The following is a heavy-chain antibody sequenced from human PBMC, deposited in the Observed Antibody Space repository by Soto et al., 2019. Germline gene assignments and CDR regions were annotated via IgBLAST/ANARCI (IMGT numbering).Heavy chain of an antibody. Sequence: QVQLVESGGGVVHPGRSLSLSCAGYGCMFRNNGMHWVRRAPGKGLEWVAFISYDGGETFYADSVKGRFTISRDNSERTLFLHMRSLKKEDTAVYYCAITNVADASFDYWGQGTLVTVFS. CDR1: GCMFRNNG. J-gene: IGHJ4*02. V-gene: IGHV3-30*03. CDR2: ISYDGGET. CDR3: AITNVADASFDY. D-gene: IGHD2-8*01.